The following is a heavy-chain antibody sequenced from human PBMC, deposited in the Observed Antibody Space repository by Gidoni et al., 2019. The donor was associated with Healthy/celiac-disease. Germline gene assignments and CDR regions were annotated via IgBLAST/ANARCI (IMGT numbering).Heavy chain of an antibody. CDR3: ARDLRYYYDSSGYYRTYYYYYYMDV. CDR1: GFTFSSNS. D-gene: IGHD3-22*01. V-gene: IGHV3-21*01. CDR2: ISSSSSYI. J-gene: IGHJ6*03. Sequence: EVQLVESGGGLVKPGGSLRLSCAASGFTFSSNSMNWVRQAPGKGLDWVSSISSSSSYIYYADAVKGRFTISRDNAKNSLYLQMNSLRAEDTAVYYCARDLRYYYDSSGYYRTYYYYYYMDVWGKGTTVTVSS.